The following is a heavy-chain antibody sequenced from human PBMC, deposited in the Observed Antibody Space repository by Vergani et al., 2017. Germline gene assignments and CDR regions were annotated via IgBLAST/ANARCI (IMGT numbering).Heavy chain of an antibody. CDR1: GGTFSSYT. D-gene: IGHD3-22*01. CDR3: ARMYYYDSSGRDYYYYYGMDV. Sequence: QVQLVQSGAEVKKPGSSVKVSCKASGGTFSSYTISWVRQAPGQGLEWMGRIIPILGIANHAQKFQGRVTITADKSTSTAYMELSSLRSEDTAVYYCARMYYYDSSGRDYYYYYGMDVWGQGTTVTVSS. CDR2: IIPILGIA. J-gene: IGHJ6*02. V-gene: IGHV1-69*02.